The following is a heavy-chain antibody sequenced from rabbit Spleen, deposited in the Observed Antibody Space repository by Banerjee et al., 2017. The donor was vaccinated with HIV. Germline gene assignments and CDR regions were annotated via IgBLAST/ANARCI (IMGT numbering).Heavy chain of an antibody. CDR3: ARETWGSTGNYGL. V-gene: IGHV1S40*01. J-gene: IGHJ4*01. CDR2: INTATGKA. D-gene: IGHD7-1*01. Sequence: QSLEESGGDLVKPGASLTLTCTASGFSFSSSYYMCWVRQAPGKGLEWIACINTATGKAVYASWAKGRFTISKTSSTTVTLQVTSLTAADTATYFCARETWGSTGNYGLWGPGTLVTVS. CDR1: GFSFSSSYY.